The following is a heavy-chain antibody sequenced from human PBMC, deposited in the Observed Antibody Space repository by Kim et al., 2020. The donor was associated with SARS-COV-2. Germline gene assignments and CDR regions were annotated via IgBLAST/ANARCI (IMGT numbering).Heavy chain of an antibody. Sequence: SGPTLVNPTQTLTLTCTFSGFSLSTSGMCVSWIRQPPGKALEWLARIDWDDDKYYSTSLKTRLTISKDTSKNQVVLTMTNMDPVDTATYYCARTPIKSIAARPDDAFDIWGQGTMVTVSS. D-gene: IGHD6-6*01. CDR3: ARTPIKSIAARPDDAFDI. J-gene: IGHJ3*02. CDR2: IDWDDDK. V-gene: IGHV2-70*11. CDR1: GFSLSTSGMC.